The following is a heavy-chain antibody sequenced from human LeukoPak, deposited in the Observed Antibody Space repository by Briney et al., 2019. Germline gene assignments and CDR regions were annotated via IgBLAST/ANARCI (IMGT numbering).Heavy chain of an antibody. CDR1: GFTFGSYW. Sequence: GGSLRLSCAASGFTFGSYWMNWVRQAPGKGLGWVANIKQDESEKYYVDSVKGRFTISRDNAKNSVYLQMNSLRAEDTAVYYCARASVTVTTGHNAFDIWGQGTMVTVSS. D-gene: IGHD4-11*01. V-gene: IGHV3-7*01. CDR3: ARASVTVTTGHNAFDI. J-gene: IGHJ3*02. CDR2: IKQDESEK.